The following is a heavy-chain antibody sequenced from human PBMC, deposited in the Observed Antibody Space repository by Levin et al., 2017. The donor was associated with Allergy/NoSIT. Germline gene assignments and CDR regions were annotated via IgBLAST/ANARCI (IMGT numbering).Heavy chain of an antibody. D-gene: IGHD6-13*01. Sequence: GGSLRLSCAASGFSFSNYAMHWVRQAPGKGLEWVAVVSYDGSITYYADSVKGRFTVSRDNSKNTLYLQMNSLKADDTAVYCCARGGSPYSSSWYPFDSWGQGTLVTVSS. V-gene: IGHV3-30-3*01. J-gene: IGHJ4*02. CDR1: GFSFSNYA. CDR2: VSYDGSIT. CDR3: ARGGSPYSSSWYPFDS.